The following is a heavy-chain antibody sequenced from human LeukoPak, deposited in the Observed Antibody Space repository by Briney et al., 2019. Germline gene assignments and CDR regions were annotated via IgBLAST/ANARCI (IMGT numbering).Heavy chain of an antibody. J-gene: IGHJ4*02. Sequence: GASVKVSCKASGYTFTTYYMHWVRQAPGQGLEWMGIINPNGGSTSYAQKFQGRATMTRDMSTSTVYMELSSLRSEDTAVYYCTRGARRSASGDYFDYWGQGTLITVSS. V-gene: IGHV1-46*01. CDR1: GYTFTTYY. D-gene: IGHD6-25*01. CDR3: TRGARRSASGDYFDY. CDR2: INPNGGST.